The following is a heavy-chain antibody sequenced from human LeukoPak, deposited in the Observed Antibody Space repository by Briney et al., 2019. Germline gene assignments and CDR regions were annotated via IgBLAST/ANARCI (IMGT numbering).Heavy chain of an antibody. V-gene: IGHV3-23*01. CDR2: ISGSGDDT. CDR3: AKLIGYCTVGSCYHDNFDV. J-gene: IGHJ3*01. D-gene: IGHD2-15*01. CDR1: GFTFSSYA. Sequence: GGSLRLSCAASGFTFSSYAMSWVRQAPGKGLEWVSGISGSGDDTYYADSVKGRFTISRDNSKNAVYLQMRSLRAEDTALYFCAKLIGYCTVGSCYHDNFDVWGQGTMVTISS.